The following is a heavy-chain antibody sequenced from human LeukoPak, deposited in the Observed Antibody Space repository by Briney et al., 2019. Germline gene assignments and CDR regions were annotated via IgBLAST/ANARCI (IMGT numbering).Heavy chain of an antibody. D-gene: IGHD3-22*01. CDR3: ARDSESRSYYIGDAFDI. Sequence: GASVKVSCKASGYTFSSYYMHWVRQAPGQGLEWMGIINPSGGSTSFAQKFQGKLIMTRDMSTSTVYMELTSLRSEDTAVYYCARDSESRSYYIGDAFDIWGQGTMVTVSS. CDR1: GYTFSSYY. CDR2: INPSGGST. V-gene: IGHV1-46*01. J-gene: IGHJ3*02.